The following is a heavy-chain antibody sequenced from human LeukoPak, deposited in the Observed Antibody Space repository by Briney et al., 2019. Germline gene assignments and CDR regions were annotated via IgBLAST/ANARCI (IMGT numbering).Heavy chain of an antibody. Sequence: SETLSLTCAIYSESFSGYFWSWIRQPPGKGLEWIGYIYHSGDTKYNPSFKSRLTMSVDTSKNQFSLRLNSVTAADTAVYYCVRSGYSGLDFNSWGQGTLVTVSS. CDR1: SESFSGYF. CDR2: IYHSGDT. J-gene: IGHJ5*01. CDR3: VRSGYSGLDFNS. V-gene: IGHV4-59*01. D-gene: IGHD5-12*01.